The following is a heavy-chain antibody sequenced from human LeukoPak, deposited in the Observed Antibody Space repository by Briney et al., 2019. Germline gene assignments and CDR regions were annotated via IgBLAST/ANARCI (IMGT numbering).Heavy chain of an antibody. CDR1: GGSISSSSYY. V-gene: IGHV4-39*02. CDR3: ARPFRTGYSYAAGAFDI. D-gene: IGHD5-18*01. Sequence: SETLSLTCTVSGGSISSSSYYWGWIRQPPGTGLEWIGSIYYSGRTYYNPSLKSRVTISVDTSKNHFSLKLSSVTAADTAVYYCARPFRTGYSYAAGAFDIWGQGTMVTVSS. J-gene: IGHJ3*02. CDR2: IYYSGRT.